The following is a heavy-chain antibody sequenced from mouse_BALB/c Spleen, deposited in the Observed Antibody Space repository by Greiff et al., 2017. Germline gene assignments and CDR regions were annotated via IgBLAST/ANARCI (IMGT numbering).Heavy chain of an antibody. CDR3: ASLYYHGYFDV. J-gene: IGHJ1*01. CDR1: GFTFSSYG. CDR2: ISSGGSYT. Sequence: EVKLVESGGDLVKPGGSLKLSCAASGFTFSSYGMSWVRQTPDKRLEWVATISSGGSYTYYPDSVKGRFTISRDNAKNTLYLQMSSLRSEDTAMYYCASLYYHGYFDVWGAGTTVTVSS. D-gene: IGHD1-1*01. V-gene: IGHV5-6*01.